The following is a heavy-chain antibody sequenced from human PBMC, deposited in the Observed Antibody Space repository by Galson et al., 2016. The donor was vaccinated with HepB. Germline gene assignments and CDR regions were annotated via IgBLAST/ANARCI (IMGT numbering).Heavy chain of an antibody. CDR3: GKHGGFDY. V-gene: IGHV3-23*01. Sequence: SLRLSCAASGFSFSNSGMSWVRQAPGRGLEWVSGITRRGDATHYADFVKGRFTISRDNSKNTLYLYMNNLTAGDTAIYYCGKHGGFDYWGQGALVTVSS. CDR1: GFSFSNSG. J-gene: IGHJ4*02. D-gene: IGHD3-16*01. CDR2: ITRRGDAT.